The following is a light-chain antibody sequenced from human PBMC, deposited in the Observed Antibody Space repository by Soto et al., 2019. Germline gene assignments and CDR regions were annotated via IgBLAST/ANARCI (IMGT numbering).Light chain of an antibody. CDR3: QQYGSSPRT. CDR2: GAS. J-gene: IGKJ1*01. V-gene: IGKV3-20*01. CDR1: QSVSSSY. Sequence: EIVLTQSPGTLSLSPGERATLSCRASQSVSSSYLAWYQQKPGQAPRLLIYGASSRATGIPDRFSGSGSGTDFTLTISRLEPEDFEVYYCQQYGSSPRTFGQGTTVEIK.